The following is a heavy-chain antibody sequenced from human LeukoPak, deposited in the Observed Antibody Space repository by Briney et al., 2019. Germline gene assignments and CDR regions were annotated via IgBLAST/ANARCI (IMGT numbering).Heavy chain of an antibody. CDR1: GFTFSS. Sequence: PGGSLRLSCAASGFTFSSCVRQAPGKGLMWVSRINAGGTYAAYADSVKGRFAVSRDNAENTLYLQMDSLTVEDTGLYFCVREIKIMGFRVFDYWGQGTPVTVSS. J-gene: IGHJ4*02. D-gene: IGHD3-10*01. CDR3: VREIKIMGFRVFDY. V-gene: IGHV3-74*01. CDR2: INAGGTYA.